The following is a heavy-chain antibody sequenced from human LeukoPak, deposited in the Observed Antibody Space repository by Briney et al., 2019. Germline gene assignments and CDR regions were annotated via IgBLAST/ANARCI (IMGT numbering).Heavy chain of an antibody. V-gene: IGHV3-11*03. D-gene: IGHD6-13*01. CDR2: ISPSGRHT. Sequence: PGGSLRLSCAASGFTFSNYDMSWIRQAPGKGLEWVSYISPSGRHTNYADSVKGRFTISRDNAKNSLYLQMNSLRAEDTAVYYCARQPSSQNFDYWGQGALVTVSS. CDR1: GFTFSNYD. J-gene: IGHJ4*02. CDR3: ARQPSSQNFDY.